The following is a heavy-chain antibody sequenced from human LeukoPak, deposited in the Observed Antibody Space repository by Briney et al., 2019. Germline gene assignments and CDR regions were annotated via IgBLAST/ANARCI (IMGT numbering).Heavy chain of an antibody. CDR1: GFTLDDYA. J-gene: IGHJ3*02. V-gene: IGHV3-9*01. Sequence: PGRSLRLSCAASGFTLDDYAMHWVRQAPGKGVEGVCGIRRTSGTIGSADAVKGRFTTSKDNAKTSLYLQMTRRTAEDTALYCCAKGGASIVVVPAPDIWGQGTLVTVSS. CDR3: AKGGASIVVVPAPDI. CDR2: IRRTSGTI. D-gene: IGHD2-21*02.